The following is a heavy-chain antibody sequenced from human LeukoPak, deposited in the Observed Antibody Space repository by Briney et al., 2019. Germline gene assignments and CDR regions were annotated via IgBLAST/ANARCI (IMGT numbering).Heavy chain of an antibody. Sequence: PSETLSLTCTVSGGSISSSSYYWGWIRQPPGKGLEWIGSIYYSGSTNYNPSLKSRVTISVDTSKNQFSLKLSSVTAADTAVYYCARSLVGATPDYWGQGTLVTVSS. CDR2: IYYSGST. D-gene: IGHD1-26*01. CDR1: GGSISSSSYY. J-gene: IGHJ4*02. V-gene: IGHV4-39*07. CDR3: ARSLVGATPDY.